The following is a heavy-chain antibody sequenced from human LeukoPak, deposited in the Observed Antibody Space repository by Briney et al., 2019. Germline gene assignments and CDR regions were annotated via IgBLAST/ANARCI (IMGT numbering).Heavy chain of an antibody. CDR3: AADRVVVVPAPFDP. J-gene: IGHJ5*02. CDR2: INPRGDAT. V-gene: IGHV1-46*01. CDR1: GNTFIGYW. Sequence: ASVKVSCKASGNTFIGYWIHWVRQAPGQGLEWMGAINPRGDATIGAQKFQGRVTTTRDTSTSTVYIELSSLRSEDTAVYYCAADRVVVVPAPFDPWGQGTLVTVSS. D-gene: IGHD2-2*01.